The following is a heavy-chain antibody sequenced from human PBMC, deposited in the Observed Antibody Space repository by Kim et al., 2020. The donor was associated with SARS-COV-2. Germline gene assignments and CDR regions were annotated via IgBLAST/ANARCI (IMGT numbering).Heavy chain of an antibody. Sequence: ADSMEGRFTISRDNPKTRLYLQMSSLRAEDTAVYYCARDWGYNYDFVDYWGQGTPVTVSS. CDR3: ARDWGYNYDFVDY. V-gene: IGHV3-23*01. D-gene: IGHD5-18*01. J-gene: IGHJ4*02.